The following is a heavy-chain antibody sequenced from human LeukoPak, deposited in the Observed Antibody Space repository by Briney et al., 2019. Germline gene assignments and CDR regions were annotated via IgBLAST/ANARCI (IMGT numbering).Heavy chain of an antibody. CDR2: ITTSSTYI. Sequence: GGSLRLSCAASGFTFSSYSMSWVRQAPGKGLEWGSSITTSSTYISYADSVKGRFTISRDNAKNSLYLQMNSLRAEDTAVYYCAKSSGYYYVLCYWGQGTLVTVSS. CDR1: GFTFSSYS. J-gene: IGHJ4*02. CDR3: AKSSGYYYVLCY. D-gene: IGHD3-22*01. V-gene: IGHV3-21*04.